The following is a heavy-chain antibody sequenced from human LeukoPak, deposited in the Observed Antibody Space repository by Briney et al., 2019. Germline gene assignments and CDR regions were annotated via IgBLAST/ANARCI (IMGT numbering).Heavy chain of an antibody. J-gene: IGHJ3*02. V-gene: IGHV1-18*01. D-gene: IGHD3-10*01. CDR1: GGTFSSYA. Sequence: GASVKVSCKASGGTFSSYAISWVRQAPGQGLEWMGWISAYNGNTNYAQKLQGRVTMTTDTSTSTAYMELGSLRSDDTAVYYCARDSDQTGAFDIWGQGTMVTVSS. CDR2: ISAYNGNT. CDR3: ARDSDQTGAFDI.